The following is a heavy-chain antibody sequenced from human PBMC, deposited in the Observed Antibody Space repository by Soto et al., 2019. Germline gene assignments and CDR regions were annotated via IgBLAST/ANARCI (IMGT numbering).Heavy chain of an antibody. V-gene: IGHV1-8*01. J-gene: IGHJ4*02. D-gene: IGHD2-2*01. CDR1: GYTFTSYD. CDR2: MNPNSGNT. Sequence: ASVKVSCKASGYTFTSYDINWVRQATGQGLEWMGWMNPNSGNTGYAQKFQGRVTMTRNTSISTAYMELSSLRSEDTAVYYCAVTLGYCSSTSCFRYYFDYWGQGTLVIVAS. CDR3: AVTLGYCSSTSCFRYYFDY.